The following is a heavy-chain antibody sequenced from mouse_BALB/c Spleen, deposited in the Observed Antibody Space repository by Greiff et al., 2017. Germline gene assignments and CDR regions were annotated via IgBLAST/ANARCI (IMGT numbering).Heavy chain of an antibody. CDR2: IWSGGST. D-gene: IGHD1-1*01. Sequence: VQLQQSGPGLVQPSQSLSITCTVSGFSLTSYGVHWVRQSPGKGLEWLGVIWSGGSTDYNAAFISGLSISKDNSKSQVFFKMNSLQANDTAIYYCARNYYYGSSYYYAMDYWGQGTSVTVSS. J-gene: IGHJ4*01. V-gene: IGHV2-2*02. CDR1: GFSLTSYG. CDR3: ARNYYYGSSYYYAMDY.